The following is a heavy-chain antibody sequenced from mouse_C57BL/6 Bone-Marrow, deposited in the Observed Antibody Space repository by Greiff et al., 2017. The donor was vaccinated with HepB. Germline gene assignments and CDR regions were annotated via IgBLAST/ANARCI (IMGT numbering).Heavy chain of an antibody. CDR2: IYPGSGNT. D-gene: IGHD2-4*01. Sequence: VQLQQSGAELVRPGASVKLSCKASGYTFTDYYINWVKQRPGQGLEWIARIYPGSGNTYYNEKFKGKATLTAEKSSSTAYMQLSSLTSEDSAVYFCARFYYDYDVDYWGQGTTLTVSS. CDR1: GYTFTDYY. J-gene: IGHJ2*01. V-gene: IGHV1-76*01. CDR3: ARFYYDYDVDY.